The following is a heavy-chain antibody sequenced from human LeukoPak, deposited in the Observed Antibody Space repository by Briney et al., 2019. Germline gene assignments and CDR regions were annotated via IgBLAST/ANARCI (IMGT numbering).Heavy chain of an antibody. CDR3: ARRPYSGSPNWFDP. J-gene: IGHJ5*02. CDR2: INLGDSDT. D-gene: IGHD1-26*01. Sequence: GESLKISCEVSGHRFTNHWIGWVRQMPGKGLEWMGIINLGDSDTKYSPSFQGQVTISLDKSISTAYLQWRSLKASDTAMYYCARRPYSGSPNWFDPGGQGTLVTVSS. CDR1: GHRFTNHW. V-gene: IGHV5-51*01.